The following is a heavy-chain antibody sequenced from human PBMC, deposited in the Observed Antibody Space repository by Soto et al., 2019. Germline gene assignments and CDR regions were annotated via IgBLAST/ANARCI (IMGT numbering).Heavy chain of an antibody. CDR2: INHSGST. CDR1: GGSFSGYY. Sequence: PSETLSLTCGVYGGSFSGYYWSWIRQPPGKGLEWIGEINHSGSTNYNPSLKSRVTISVDTSKNQFSLKLSSVTAADTAVYYCASFLHYYGRDVWGQGTTVTVSS. V-gene: IGHV4-34*01. D-gene: IGHD3-3*01. CDR3: ASFLHYYGRDV. J-gene: IGHJ6*02.